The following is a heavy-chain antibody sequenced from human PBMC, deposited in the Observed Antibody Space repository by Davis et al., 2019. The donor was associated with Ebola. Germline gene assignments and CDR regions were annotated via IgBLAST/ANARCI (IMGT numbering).Heavy chain of an antibody. CDR3: AKVEAYGSGNYFDY. J-gene: IGHJ4*02. CDR2: VNGADHYT. CDR1: GFTFTNYA. V-gene: IGHV3-23*01. Sequence: PGGSLRLSCAASGFTFTNYAMTWVRQPPGKGLEWVSTVNGADHYTYYAAPVKGRFTISRDNSKNTLYLLMDSLRAEDTAVYHCAKVEAYGSGNYFDYWGQGTLVIVSS. D-gene: IGHD3-10*01.